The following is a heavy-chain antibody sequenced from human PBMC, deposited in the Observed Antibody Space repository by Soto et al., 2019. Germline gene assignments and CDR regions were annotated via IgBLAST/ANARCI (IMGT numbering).Heavy chain of an antibody. CDR3: ARVGCDFCPNDY. CDR1: GYTFISYG. J-gene: IGHJ4*02. D-gene: IGHD3-3*01. CDR2: ISAYNGDT. V-gene: IGHV1-18*01. Sequence: QVQLVQSGTEVKKPGASVKVSCKASGYTFISYGISWVRQAPGQGLEWMGWISAYNGDTNYAQKLQGRVTMTTDTSTNTAYMELRSLRSADTAVYYCARVGCDFCPNDYWGQGTLITVSS.